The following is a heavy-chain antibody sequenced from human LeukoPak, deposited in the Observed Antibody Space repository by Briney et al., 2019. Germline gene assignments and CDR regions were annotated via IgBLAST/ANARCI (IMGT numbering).Heavy chain of an antibody. D-gene: IGHD4-17*01. V-gene: IGHV3-11*01. J-gene: IGHJ4*02. Sequence: GGSLRLSCAASGFTFTDYYMSWIRQAPGKGLEWISYIHSRGSTTYYADSVKGRFTISRDNAKDSLFLQMNSLSVEDTAVYYCARDSPIAYGVPGEASSDYWGQGTLVTVSS. CDR3: ARDSPIAYGVPGEASSDY. CDR1: GFTFTDYY. CDR2: IHSRGSTT.